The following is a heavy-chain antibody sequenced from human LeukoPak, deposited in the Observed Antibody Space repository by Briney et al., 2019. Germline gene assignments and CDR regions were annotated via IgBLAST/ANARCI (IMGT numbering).Heavy chain of an antibody. D-gene: IGHD1-26*01. CDR3: AKDMTAWWELPAFQH. J-gene: IGHJ1*01. Sequence: GRSLRLSCAASGFTFSSYGMHWVRQAPGKGLEWVAVISYDGSNKYYADSVKGRFTISRDNSKNTLYLQTNSLRAEDTAVYYCAKDMTAWWELPAFQHWGQGTLVTVSS. CDR2: ISYDGSNK. V-gene: IGHV3-30*18. CDR1: GFTFSSYG.